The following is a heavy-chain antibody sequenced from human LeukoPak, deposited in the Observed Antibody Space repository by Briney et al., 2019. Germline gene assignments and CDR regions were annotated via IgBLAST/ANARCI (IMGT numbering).Heavy chain of an antibody. Sequence: GASVKVSCKASGYTFTSYDINWVRQATGQGLEWMGWMNPNSGNTGYAQKFQGRVTMTRNSSISTAYMELSSLRSEDTAVYYCARGYYDILTGYYKARIYYFDYWGQGTLVTVSS. V-gene: IGHV1-8*01. CDR1: GYTFTSYD. J-gene: IGHJ4*02. CDR2: MNPNSGNT. D-gene: IGHD3-9*01. CDR3: ARGYYDILTGYYKARIYYFDY.